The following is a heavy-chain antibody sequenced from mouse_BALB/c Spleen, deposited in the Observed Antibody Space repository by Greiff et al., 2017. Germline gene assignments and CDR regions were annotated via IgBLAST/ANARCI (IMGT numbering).Heavy chain of an antibody. CDR3: ARVGRYFDV. V-gene: IGHV3-2*02. CDR2: ISYSGST. J-gene: IGHJ1*01. CDR1: GYSITSDYA. Sequence: DVKLVESGPGLVKPSQSLSLTCTVTGYSITSDYAWNWIRQFPGNKLEWMGYISYSGSTSYNPSLKSRISITRDTSKNQFFLQLNSVTTEDTATYYCARVGRYFDVWGAGTTVTVSS.